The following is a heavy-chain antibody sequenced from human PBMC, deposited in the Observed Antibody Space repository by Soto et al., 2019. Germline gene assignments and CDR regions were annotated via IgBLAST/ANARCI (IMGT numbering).Heavy chain of an antibody. J-gene: IGHJ6*02. V-gene: IGHV3-13*05. CDR1: GFTFRNYD. Sequence: EVQLVESGGGLVQPGGSLRLSCEASGFTFRNYDMHWVRQGTGKGLEWVSGISAAGDPDYADSVEGRFTSSRENAQNSFFLPMNSLRVGDTAVYYCARTDRDFYGLDVWGQGTTVIVSS. CDR2: ISAAGDP. CDR3: ARTDRDFYGLDV.